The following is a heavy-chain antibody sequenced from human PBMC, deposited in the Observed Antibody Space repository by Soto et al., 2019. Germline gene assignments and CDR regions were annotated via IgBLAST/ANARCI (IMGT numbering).Heavy chain of an antibody. Sequence: SETLSLTCTVSGGSISSYYWSWIRQPPGKGLEWIGYIYYSGSTNYNPSLKSRVTISVDTSKNQFSLKLSSVTAADTAVYYCARVDFGDYPFDYWGQGTLVTVSS. CDR2: IYYSGST. V-gene: IGHV4-59*08. J-gene: IGHJ4*02. CDR3: ARVDFGDYPFDY. CDR1: GGSISSYY. D-gene: IGHD4-17*01.